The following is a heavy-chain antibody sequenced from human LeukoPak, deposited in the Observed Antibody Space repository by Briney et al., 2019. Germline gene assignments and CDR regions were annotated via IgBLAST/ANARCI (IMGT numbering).Heavy chain of an antibody. CDR1: GASISSYY. V-gene: IGHV4-59*01. CDR2: IYYSGST. CDR3: ARGGLDYGER. J-gene: IGHJ4*02. D-gene: IGHD4-17*01. Sequence: SETLSLTCTVSGASISSYYWSWIRQPPGKGLEWIGYIYYSGSTNYNPSLKSRVTISVDTSKNQFSLKLSSVTAADTAVYYCARGGLDYGERWGQGTLVTVSS.